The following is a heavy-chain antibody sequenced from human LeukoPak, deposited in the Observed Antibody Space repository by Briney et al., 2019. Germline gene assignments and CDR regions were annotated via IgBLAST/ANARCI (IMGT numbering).Heavy chain of an antibody. CDR3: AREGDSGWYFGNWFDP. Sequence: SETLSLTCTVSGGSISSSSYYWSWIRQPPGRGLEWIGYIYYSGSTNYNPSLKSRVTISVDTSKNQFSLKLSSVTAADTAVYYCAREGDSGWYFGNWFDPWGQGTLVTVSS. V-gene: IGHV4-61*01. D-gene: IGHD6-19*01. CDR1: GGSISSSSYY. CDR2: IYYSGST. J-gene: IGHJ5*02.